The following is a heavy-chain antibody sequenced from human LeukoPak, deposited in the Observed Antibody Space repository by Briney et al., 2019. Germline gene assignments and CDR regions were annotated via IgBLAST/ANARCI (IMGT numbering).Heavy chain of an antibody. D-gene: IGHD6-19*01. V-gene: IGHV4-39*07. CDR1: GGSISSSSHY. CDR2: IYYSGST. Sequence: SETLSLTCTVSGGSISSSSHYWGWIRQPPGKGLEWIGNIYYSGSTYYKSSLKSRVTISVDTSKNQFSLKLSSVTAADTAVYYCVREGWQWLVHAFDIWGQGTMVTGSS. J-gene: IGHJ3*02. CDR3: VREGWQWLVHAFDI.